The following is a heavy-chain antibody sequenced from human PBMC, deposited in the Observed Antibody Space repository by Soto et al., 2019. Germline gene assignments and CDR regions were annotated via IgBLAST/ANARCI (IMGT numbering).Heavy chain of an antibody. Sequence: SAKVSFKASGYTFPGNYMHGVRQAPAQGLEWMALINPTSGGTNYAQKFQGRVTMTWDTSISTAYMELSRLRSDDTAIYYCARGYCSSSGCSHYFDYWGQGTLVTVSS. D-gene: IGHD2-2*01. J-gene: IGHJ4*02. CDR3: ARGYCSSSGCSHYFDY. CDR2: INPTSGGT. V-gene: IGHV1-2*02. CDR1: GYTFPGNY.